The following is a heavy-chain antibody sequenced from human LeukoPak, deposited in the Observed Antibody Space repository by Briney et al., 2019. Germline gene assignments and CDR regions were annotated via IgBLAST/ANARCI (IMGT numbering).Heavy chain of an antibody. Sequence: ASVKVSCKASGYTFTNYAIHWVRQAPGQRLEWMGWINTGNGNTEYSQKFQGRVTITRDTSASTAYMELSSLRSEDTAVYYCARDQGDYYGSALPDYWGQGTLVTVSS. CDR3: ARDQGDYYGSALPDY. J-gene: IGHJ4*02. D-gene: IGHD3-10*01. V-gene: IGHV1-3*04. CDR2: INTGNGNT. CDR1: GYTFTNYA.